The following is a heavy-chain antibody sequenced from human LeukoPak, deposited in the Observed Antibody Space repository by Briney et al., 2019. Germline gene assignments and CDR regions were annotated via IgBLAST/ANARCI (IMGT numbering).Heavy chain of an antibody. D-gene: IGHD6-13*01. CDR1: GFTFSGYD. V-gene: IGHV3-13*01. Sequence: GGSLRLSCAASGFTFSGYDMNWVRQATGKGLEWVSAIGTAGDTYYTGSVKGRFTISRENAKNSLYLQLNSLRAGDTAVYYCARVAKERVGGVYYFDYWGQGTLVTVSS. J-gene: IGHJ4*02. CDR2: IGTAGDT. CDR3: ARVAKERVGGVYYFDY.